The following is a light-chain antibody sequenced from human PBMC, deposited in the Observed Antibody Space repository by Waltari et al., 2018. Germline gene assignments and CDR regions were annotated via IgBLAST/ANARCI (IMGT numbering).Light chain of an antibody. Sequence: QSALTQPASVSGSPGQSITISCTGTSSGVGSYNLVSWYQQHPGKAPKLMIYEGSKRPSGVLNRFSGSKSGNTASLTISGLQAEDEADYYCCSYAGVVFGGGTKLTIL. CDR2: EGS. CDR3: CSYAGVV. CDR1: SSGVGSYNL. J-gene: IGLJ2*01. V-gene: IGLV2-23*01.